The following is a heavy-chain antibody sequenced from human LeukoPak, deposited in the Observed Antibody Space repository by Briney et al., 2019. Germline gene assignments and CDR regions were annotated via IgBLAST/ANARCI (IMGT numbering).Heavy chain of an antibody. D-gene: IGHD5-18*01. CDR3: ARDRGGYTYSHDY. CDR2: IYHDGST. J-gene: IGHJ4*02. V-gene: IGHV4-4*02. Sequence: PSETLSLTCAVSGGSISSNNWWIWVRQSPEKGLEWIGVIYHDGSTNYNPSLKSRVTISMDKSKNQLSLKLNFVTAADTAVYYCARDRGGYTYSHDYWGQGTLVTVSS. CDR1: GGSISSNNW.